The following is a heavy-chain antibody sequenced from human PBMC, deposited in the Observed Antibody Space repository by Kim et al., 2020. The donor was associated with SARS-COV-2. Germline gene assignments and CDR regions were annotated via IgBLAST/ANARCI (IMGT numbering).Heavy chain of an antibody. Sequence: GGSLRLSCEASGYTFSSYAVTWVRQAPQKGLECVSFINGAGSRTFYADSVKGRFTISRDNSKNTLYMQMNSLRAEDSALYYCAREYNGLFVYRGQGTLVT. CDR2: INGAGSRT. J-gene: IGHJ4*02. D-gene: IGHD1-1*01. CDR3: AREYNGLFVY. V-gene: IGHV3-23*03. CDR1: GYTFSSYA.